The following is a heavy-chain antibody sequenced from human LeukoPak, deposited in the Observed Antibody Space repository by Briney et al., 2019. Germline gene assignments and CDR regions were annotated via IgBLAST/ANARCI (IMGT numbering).Heavy chain of an antibody. J-gene: IGHJ6*03. Sequence: GGSLRLSCAASGFTFSIYAKNWVRQAPGKGLEWVSGISGSGGSTYYADSVKGRFTISRDNSKNTLFLQMNSLRAEDTAVYYCAKGTSPQYYYYMDVWGKGTTVTVSS. D-gene: IGHD2-2*01. CDR2: ISGSGGST. CDR3: AKGTSPQYYYYMDV. CDR1: GFTFSIYA. V-gene: IGHV3-23*01.